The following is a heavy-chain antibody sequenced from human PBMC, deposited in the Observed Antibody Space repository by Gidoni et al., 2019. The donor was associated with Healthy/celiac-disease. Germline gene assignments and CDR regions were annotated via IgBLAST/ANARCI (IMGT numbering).Heavy chain of an antibody. CDR2: ISAYNGNT. V-gene: IGHV1-18*04. Sequence: QVQLVQSGAEVKKPGASVKVSCKAYGYTFTSYGISCVRQAPGQGLEWMGWISAYNGNTNDAQKLQGRVTMTTDTSTSTAYMELRSLRSDDTAVYYCAREGWNCSSTSCFYTPGAFDIWGQGTMVTVSS. CDR1: GYTFTSYG. D-gene: IGHD2-2*01. J-gene: IGHJ3*02. CDR3: AREGWNCSSTSCFYTPGAFDI.